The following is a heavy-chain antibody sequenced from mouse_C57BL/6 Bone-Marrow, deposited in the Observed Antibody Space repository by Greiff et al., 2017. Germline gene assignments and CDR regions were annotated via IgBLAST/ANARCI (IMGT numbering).Heavy chain of an antibody. J-gene: IGHJ2*01. Sequence: QVQLQQSGAELVRPGASVKLSCKASGYTFTSYWMHWVKQRPGQGLQWIGVIDPSDSYTNYNQKFKGKATLTVDTSSSTAYMQLSSLTSEDSAVYYCARGDVDDDFVFGCRGQGTTVSVSS. V-gene: IGHV1-59*01. CDR2: IDPSDSYT. CDR1: GYTFTSYW. D-gene: IGHD2-4*01. CDR3: ARGDVDDDFVFGC.